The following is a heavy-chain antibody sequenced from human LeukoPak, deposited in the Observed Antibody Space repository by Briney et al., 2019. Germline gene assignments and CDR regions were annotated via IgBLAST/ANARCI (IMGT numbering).Heavy chain of an antibody. CDR1: RYTLTELF. Sequence: VASVKVSCKVSRYTLTELFMHWVRQAAGKRLEGMGGFDPEDGEKIYAQKFQGRVTMTEDTSTDTAYMELSSLRSEDTAVYYCATATYSGSYQYFDYWGQGTLVTVSS. J-gene: IGHJ4*02. D-gene: IGHD1-26*01. CDR2: FDPEDGEK. CDR3: ATATYSGSYQYFDY. V-gene: IGHV1-24*01.